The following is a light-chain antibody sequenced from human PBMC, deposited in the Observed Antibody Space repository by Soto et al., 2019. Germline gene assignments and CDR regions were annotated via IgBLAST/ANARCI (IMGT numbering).Light chain of an antibody. CDR1: QSVSSN. Sequence: EIVMTQSLATLSVSPWERAALSGSASQSVSSNLAWYQQKPGQAPRLLIYGASTRATGIPDRFSGSGSGTDFTLTIGRLEPEDFAVYYCQHYGTLPLSFGRGTKVDIK. J-gene: IGKJ4*01. V-gene: IGKV3-15*01. CDR3: QHYGTLPLS. CDR2: GAS.